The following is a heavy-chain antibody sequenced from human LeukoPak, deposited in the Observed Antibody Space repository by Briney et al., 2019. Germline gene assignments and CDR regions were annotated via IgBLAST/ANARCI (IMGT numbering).Heavy chain of an antibody. CDR2: ISASGRNT. CDR1: GFTFSWYG. V-gene: IGHV3-23*01. J-gene: IGHJ4*02. Sequence: GGSLRLSCLGSGFTFSWYGMNWVRQAAGKGLEWVSVISASGRNTYYADSVKGRFNISRDNSKNTLYLQMNSLRAEDTAVYYCANPITLVRGVIIGDYWGQGTLVAVSS. CDR3: ANPITLVRGVIIGDY. D-gene: IGHD3-10*01.